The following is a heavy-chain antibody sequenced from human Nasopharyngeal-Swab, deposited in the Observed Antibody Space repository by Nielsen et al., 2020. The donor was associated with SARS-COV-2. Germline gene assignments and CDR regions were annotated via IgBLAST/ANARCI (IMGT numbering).Heavy chain of an antibody. Sequence: GESLKISCAASGFTVSSNYMSWVRQAPGKGLEWVSVIYSGGSTYYADSVKGRFTISGDNSKNTLYLQMNSLRAEDTAVYYCAREWDYYGSGSFGAFDIWGQGTMVTVSS. D-gene: IGHD3-10*01. CDR3: AREWDYYGSGSFGAFDI. CDR1: GFTVSSNY. J-gene: IGHJ3*02. V-gene: IGHV3-53*01. CDR2: IYSGGST.